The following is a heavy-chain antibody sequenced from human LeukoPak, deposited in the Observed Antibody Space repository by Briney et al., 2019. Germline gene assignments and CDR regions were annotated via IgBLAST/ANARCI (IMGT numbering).Heavy chain of an antibody. Sequence: ASVKVSCKASGYTFTGYYIHWVRPARGQGLEGMGWINPNNGATDYAQNFQGRVTMTRDTSISTAYMELSRLRSDDTAVYYCARGTGRGYNFGYWGQGTLVTVSS. CDR2: INPNNGAT. CDR1: GYTFTGYY. D-gene: IGHD2-8*02. CDR3: ARGTGRGYNFGY. J-gene: IGHJ4*02. V-gene: IGHV1-2*02.